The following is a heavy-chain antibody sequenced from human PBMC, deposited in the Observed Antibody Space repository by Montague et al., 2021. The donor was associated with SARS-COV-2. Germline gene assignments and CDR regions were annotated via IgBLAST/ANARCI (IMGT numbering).Heavy chain of an antibody. Sequence: SETLSLTCTVSGGSISSSSYYWGWIRQPPGKGLEWIGSIYYSGSTYYNPSVKGRVTISVDTSKNQFSLKLSSVTAADTAVYYCARQGRDGYDTYYFDYWGQGTLVTVSS. J-gene: IGHJ4*02. CDR3: ARQGRDGYDTYYFDY. V-gene: IGHV4-39*01. CDR2: IYYSGST. D-gene: IGHD5-24*01. CDR1: GGSISSSSYY.